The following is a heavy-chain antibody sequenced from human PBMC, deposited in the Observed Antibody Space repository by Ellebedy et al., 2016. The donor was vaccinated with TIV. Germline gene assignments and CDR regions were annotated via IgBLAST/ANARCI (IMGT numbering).Heavy chain of an antibody. Sequence: GESLKISCAATGFTFSNYGMHWVRQAPGKGLEWVAVIWYDGRDKYYGDSVKGRFIVSRDNSKNILYLQMNSLRAEDTAVFYCAKDLGRGGGSPDYWGQGTLVTVSS. CDR2: IWYDGRDK. CDR3: AKDLGRGGGSPDY. J-gene: IGHJ4*02. D-gene: IGHD2-15*01. CDR1: GFTFSNYG. V-gene: IGHV3-33*03.